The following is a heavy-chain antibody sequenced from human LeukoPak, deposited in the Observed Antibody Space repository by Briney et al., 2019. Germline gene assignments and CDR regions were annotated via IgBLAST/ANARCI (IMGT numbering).Heavy chain of an antibody. CDR2: ISSDGGRT. V-gene: IGHV3-64D*09. Sequence: GGSLRLSSSASGVTFSSFAMFWVRQAPGKGLEYFSGISSDGGRTNYADSVKARFTISRDNSKVTLYLQMTSLRPEDTAIYYCVKDPSGNYFYFDYWGQGTLVTVSS. D-gene: IGHD1-26*01. CDR1: GVTFSSFA. CDR3: VKDPSGNYFYFDY. J-gene: IGHJ4*02.